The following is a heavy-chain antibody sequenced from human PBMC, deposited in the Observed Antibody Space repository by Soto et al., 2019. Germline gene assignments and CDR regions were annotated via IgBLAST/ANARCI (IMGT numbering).Heavy chain of an antibody. CDR1: GVTVGSNY. V-gene: IGHV3-53*04. J-gene: IGHJ3*02. CDR3: ARVPHFWSGYSTADAFDI. CDR2: IYSGGST. D-gene: IGHD3-3*02. Sequence: VVLLRLSNAAAGVTVGSNYMSWVRQTPGKGLEWVSVIYSGGSTYYADSVKGRFTISRHNSKNTLYLQMNSLRAEDTAVYYCARVPHFWSGYSTADAFDIWGQGTMVTVSS.